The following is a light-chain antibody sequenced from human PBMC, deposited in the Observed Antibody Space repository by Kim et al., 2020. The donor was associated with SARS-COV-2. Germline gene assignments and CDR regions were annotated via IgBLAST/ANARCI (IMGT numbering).Light chain of an antibody. CDR3: QQYGSSPYT. CDR2: GAS. Sequence: LSPGESATLSCRASQSVSSSYLAWYQQRPGQAPRLLIYGASSRATDIPDRFTGSGSGTDFTLTISRLEPEDFAVYYCQQYGSSPYTFGQGTKLEI. CDR1: QSVSSSY. V-gene: IGKV3-20*01. J-gene: IGKJ2*01.